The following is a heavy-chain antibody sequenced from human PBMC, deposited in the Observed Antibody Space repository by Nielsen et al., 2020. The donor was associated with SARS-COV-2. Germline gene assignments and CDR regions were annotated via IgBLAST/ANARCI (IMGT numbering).Heavy chain of an antibody. CDR2: IYYSGSA. D-gene: IGHD1-7*01. J-gene: IGHJ5*02. V-gene: IGHV4-39*01. Sequence: SETLSLTCTVSGGSTSSSYYYWGWIRQPPGKGLEWIGNIYYSGSAYYNPSLKSRVTISVDTSKNQFSLKLNSVTAADTAVYYCARHGGTTLNIRDNWFDPWGQGTLVTVSS. CDR3: ARHGGTTLNIRDNWFDP. CDR1: GGSTSSSYYY.